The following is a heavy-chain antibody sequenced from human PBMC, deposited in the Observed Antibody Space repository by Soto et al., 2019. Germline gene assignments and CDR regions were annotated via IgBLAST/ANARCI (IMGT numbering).Heavy chain of an antibody. V-gene: IGHV1-69*13. J-gene: IGHJ4*02. D-gene: IGHD1-7*01. CDR1: GGTFSSYA. CDR3: ARGTDWNYINPSPLFDY. Sequence: GASVKVSCKASGGTFSSYAISWVRQAPGQGLEWMGGIIPIFGIANYAQKFQGRVTITADESTSTAYMELSSLRSEDTAVYYCARGTDWNYINPSPLFDYWGQGTLVTVSS. CDR2: IIPIFGIA.